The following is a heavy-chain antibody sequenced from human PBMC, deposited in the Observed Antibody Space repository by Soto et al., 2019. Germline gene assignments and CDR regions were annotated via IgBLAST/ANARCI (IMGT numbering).Heavy chain of an antibody. Sequence: GASVKVSCKASGGTFSTSAISWVRQAPGQGLEWMGWFNAGYAKTKYSQKFQGRVTITRDTSASTAYMELSSLRSEDTAVYYCARGVGSGSYYNQYNWFDPWGQGTLVTVSS. CDR3: ARGVGSGSYYNQYNWFDP. CDR1: GGTFSTSA. CDR2: FNAGYAKT. V-gene: IGHV1-3*01. J-gene: IGHJ5*02. D-gene: IGHD3-10*01.